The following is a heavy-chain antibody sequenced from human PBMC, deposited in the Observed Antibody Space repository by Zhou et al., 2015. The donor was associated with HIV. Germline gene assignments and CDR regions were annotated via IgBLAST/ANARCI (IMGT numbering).Heavy chain of an antibody. V-gene: IGHV1-69*12. D-gene: IGHD6-13*01. CDR1: GGTFSSYA. CDR3: ARDQGREGPPGYSSSWHDAFDI. Sequence: QVQLVQSGAEVKKPGSSVKVSCKASGGTFSSYAISWVRQAPGQGLEWMGGIIPIFGTANYAQKFQGRVTITADESTSTAYMELSSLRSEDTAVYYCARDQGREGPPGYSSSWHDAFDIVGPRDNGHRLF. J-gene: IGHJ3*02. CDR2: IIPIFGTA.